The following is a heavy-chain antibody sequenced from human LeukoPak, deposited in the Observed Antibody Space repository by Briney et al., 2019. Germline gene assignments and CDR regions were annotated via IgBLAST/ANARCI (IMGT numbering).Heavy chain of an antibody. CDR3: ARDRTYYYDSSGYWGPFDY. CDR1: GYTFTGYY. CDR2: INPSGGST. Sequence: ASVKVSCKASGYTFTGYYMHWVRQAPGQGLEWMGIINPSGGSTSYAQKFQGRVTMTRDTSTSTVYMELSSLRSEDTAVYYCARDRTYYYDSSGYWGPFDYWGQGTLVTVSS. J-gene: IGHJ4*02. D-gene: IGHD3-22*01. V-gene: IGHV1-46*01.